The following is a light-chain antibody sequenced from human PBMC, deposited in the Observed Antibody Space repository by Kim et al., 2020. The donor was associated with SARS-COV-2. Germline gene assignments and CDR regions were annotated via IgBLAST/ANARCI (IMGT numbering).Light chain of an antibody. CDR3: NSRDSSGNHRGWV. CDR1: SLRSYY. J-gene: IGLJ3*02. Sequence: GQTVRITCQGDSLRSYYASWYQQKPGQAPVLVIYGKNNRPSGIPDRFSGSSSGNTASLTITGAQAEDEADYYCNSRDSSGNHRGWVFGGGTKLTVL. CDR2: GKN. V-gene: IGLV3-19*01.